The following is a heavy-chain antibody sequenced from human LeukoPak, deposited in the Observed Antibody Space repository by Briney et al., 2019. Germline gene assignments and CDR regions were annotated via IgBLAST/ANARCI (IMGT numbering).Heavy chain of an antibody. Sequence: PGGSLRLSCAVSGFTINSNYMNWVRQAPGKGLEWVSFIYSDNTHYSDSVKGRFTISRDNSKNTLYLQMNSLRAEDTAVYYCARRAGAYSHPYDYWGQGTLVTVSS. V-gene: IGHV3-53*01. CDR2: IYSDNT. CDR3: ARRAGAYSHPYDY. CDR1: GFTINSNY. D-gene: IGHD4/OR15-4a*01. J-gene: IGHJ4*02.